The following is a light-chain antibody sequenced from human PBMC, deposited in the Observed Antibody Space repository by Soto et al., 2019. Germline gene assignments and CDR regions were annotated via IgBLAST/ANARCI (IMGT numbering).Light chain of an antibody. CDR2: AAS. J-gene: IGKJ2*01. Sequence: DIQMTQSPSSLSASVGDRVTITCRASQGISNLLGWFQHKPGKAPKRLIYAASSLQGGVPSRFSGSGSGTEFTITITGLQPEDCADYYCLQHNTYPYTFGQGTKLEIK. CDR1: QGISNL. V-gene: IGKV1-17*01. CDR3: LQHNTYPYT.